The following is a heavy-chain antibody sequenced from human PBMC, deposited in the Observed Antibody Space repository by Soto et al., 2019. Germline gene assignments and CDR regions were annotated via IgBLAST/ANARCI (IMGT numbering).Heavy chain of an antibody. V-gene: IGHV3-23*01. CDR3: AMGFDY. CDR2: ISGSGGST. CDR1: GFMFGSYA. Sequence: EVHLLESGGGLVQPGGSLRLSCATSGFMFGSYAMNWVRQAPGKGLEWVSVISGSGGSTYYADSVKGRFTISRDDSKNTLYLQMNSLRAEDTAVYYCAMGFDYWGQGTLVTVSS. J-gene: IGHJ4*02.